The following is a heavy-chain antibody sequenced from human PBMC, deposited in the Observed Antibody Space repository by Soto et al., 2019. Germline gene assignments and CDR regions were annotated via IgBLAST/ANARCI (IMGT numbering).Heavy chain of an antibody. D-gene: IGHD3-10*01. CDR2: INAYNGNT. J-gene: IGHJ3*02. Sequence: ASVKVSCKASGYTFTSYGISWVRQAPGQGLEWMGWINAYNGNTNYAQRLQGRVTMTTDTSTSTAYMELRSLRSDDTAVYYCARERAPYYYGSGNSDAFDIWGQGTMVT. CDR3: ARERAPYYYGSGNSDAFDI. CDR1: GYTFTSYG. V-gene: IGHV1-18*01.